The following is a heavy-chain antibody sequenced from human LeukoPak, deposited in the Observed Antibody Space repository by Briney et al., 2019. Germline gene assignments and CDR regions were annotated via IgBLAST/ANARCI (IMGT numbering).Heavy chain of an antibody. CDR3: ASLSGGSYLLDY. V-gene: IGHV1-18*01. D-gene: IGHD1-26*01. CDR2: ISAYNGNT. Sequence: GASVKVSCKASGYTFTSYGISWVRQAPGQGLEWMGWISAYNGNTNYAQKLQGRVTITADKSTSTAYMELSSLRSEDTAVYYCASLSGGSYLLDYWGQGTLVTVSS. CDR1: GYTFTSYG. J-gene: IGHJ4*02.